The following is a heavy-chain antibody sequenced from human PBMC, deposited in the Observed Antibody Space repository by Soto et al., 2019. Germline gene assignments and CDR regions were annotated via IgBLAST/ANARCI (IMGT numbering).Heavy chain of an antibody. V-gene: IGHV3-23*01. CDR1: GFTFSNYA. D-gene: IGHD3-3*01. CDR3: AKDYDFWSGYFHPIDS. Sequence: GGSLRLSCAASGFTFSNYAMSWVRQAPGKGLEWFSAISGSGGSTYYTDPVKGRFTLSRDNSKNTLYLQMNSLRAEDTALYYCAKDYDFWSGYFHPIDSWGQGTLVTVS. J-gene: IGHJ4*02. CDR2: ISGSGGST.